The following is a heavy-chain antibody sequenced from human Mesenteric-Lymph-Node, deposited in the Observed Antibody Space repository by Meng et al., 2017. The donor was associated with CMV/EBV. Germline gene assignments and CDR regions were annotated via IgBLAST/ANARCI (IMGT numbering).Heavy chain of an antibody. CDR2: LCSGGLT. CDR3: ARDWASDGFDI. V-gene: IGHV3-66*01. J-gene: IGHJ3*02. CDR1: GFNVITNF. D-gene: IGHD3-16*01. Sequence: LTCKATGFNVITNFMTWIRLAPGPTLESVSLLCSGGLTASAYFVGGTFLISRHTSKNTLDHQMTRLSAEATAVYYCARDWASDGFDIWGQGTMVTVSS.